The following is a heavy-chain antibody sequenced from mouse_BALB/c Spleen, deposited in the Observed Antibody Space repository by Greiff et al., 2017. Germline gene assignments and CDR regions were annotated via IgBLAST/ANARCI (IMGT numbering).Heavy chain of an antibody. CDR2: INSNGGST. Sequence: DVKLVESGGGLVQPGGSLKLSCAASGFTFSSYGMSWVRQTPDKRLELVATINSNGGSTYYPDSVKGRFTISRDNAKNTLYLQMSSLKSEDTAMYYCAREGWDAMDYWGQGTSVTVSS. CDR1: GFTFSSYG. V-gene: IGHV5-6-3*01. J-gene: IGHJ4*01. CDR3: AREGWDAMDY.